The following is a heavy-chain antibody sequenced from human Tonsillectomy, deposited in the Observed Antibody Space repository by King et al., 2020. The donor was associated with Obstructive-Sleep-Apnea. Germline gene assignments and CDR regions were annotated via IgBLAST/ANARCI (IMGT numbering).Heavy chain of an antibody. V-gene: IGHV3-30*18. CDR2: ISYDGSNK. CDR1: GFTFSSYG. J-gene: IGHJ4*02. Sequence: VQLVESGGGVVQPGRSLRLSCAASGFTFSSYGMHWVRQAPGKGLEWVAVISYDGSNKYYADSVKGRFTISRENSKNTLYLQMNSLRAEDTAVYYCAKDLLRIAAAGTGDDYWGQGTLVTVSS. D-gene: IGHD6-13*01. CDR3: AKDLLRIAAAGTGDDY.